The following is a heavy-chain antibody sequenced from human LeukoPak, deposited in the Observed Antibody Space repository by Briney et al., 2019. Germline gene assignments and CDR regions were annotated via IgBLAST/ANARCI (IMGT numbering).Heavy chain of an antibody. CDR1: GFTFNSYA. CDR3: ARESRESKLANYFYDSSGFSNIDY. J-gene: IGHJ4*02. Sequence: PGGSLRLSCAASGFTFNSYAMSWVRQAPGKGLEWVSTINVSGDNTYYADSVKGRFTISRDNSKSTLYLQVSSLTAEDRAVYYCARESRESKLANYFYDSSGFSNIDYWGQGTLVTVSS. D-gene: IGHD3-22*01. CDR2: INVSGDNT. V-gene: IGHV3-23*01.